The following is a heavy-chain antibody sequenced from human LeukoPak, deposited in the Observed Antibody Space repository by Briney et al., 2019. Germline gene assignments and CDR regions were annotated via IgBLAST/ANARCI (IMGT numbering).Heavy chain of an antibody. V-gene: IGHV3-53*01. Sequence: GGSLRLSCAASGFTVSSNYMSWVRQAPGKGLEWVSVIYSGGSTYYADSVKGRFTISRDNSKSTLYLQMNSLRAEDTAVYYCAREGQFGETDAFDIWGQGTMVTVSS. D-gene: IGHD3-10*01. J-gene: IGHJ3*02. CDR3: AREGQFGETDAFDI. CDR2: IYSGGST. CDR1: GFTVSSNY.